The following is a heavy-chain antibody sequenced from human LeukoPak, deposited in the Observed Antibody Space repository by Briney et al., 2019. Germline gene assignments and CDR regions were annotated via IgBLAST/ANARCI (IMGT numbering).Heavy chain of an antibody. J-gene: IGHJ4*02. CDR1: GFTVSGYY. V-gene: IGHV3-66*01. CDR2: LYGGGST. D-gene: IGHD3-22*01. CDR3: AAGCYDSSTYYYVRAF. Sequence: GGSLRLSCAAYGFTVSGYYMTWVRQAPGKGLEWVSILYGGGSTYYADSVKGRFTISRDNSKNTLYLQVNSMRAEDTAVYYCAAGCYDSSTYYYVRAFCGQGTLVTVSS.